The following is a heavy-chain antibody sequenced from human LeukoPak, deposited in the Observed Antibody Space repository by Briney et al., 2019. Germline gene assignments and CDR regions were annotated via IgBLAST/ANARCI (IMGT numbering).Heavy chain of an antibody. V-gene: IGHV5-51*01. J-gene: IGHJ4*02. Sequence: LGESLKISCKGSGYSFTSYWIAWVRQMPGKGLECMGIIYPVDSDTRYSPSFQGQVTISVDKSIATAYLQWSSLKASDTAMYYCARCSSSTCNFDPFDYWGQGTLVTVSS. D-gene: IGHD2-2*01. CDR3: ARCSSSTCNFDPFDY. CDR2: IYPVDSDT. CDR1: GYSFTSYW.